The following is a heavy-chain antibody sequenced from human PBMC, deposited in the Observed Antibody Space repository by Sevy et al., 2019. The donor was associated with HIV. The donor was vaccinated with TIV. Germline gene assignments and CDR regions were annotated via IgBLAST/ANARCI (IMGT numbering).Heavy chain of an antibody. CDR3: AREVGGFNWRPYCFDS. V-gene: IGHV3-7*01. CDR1: GFKFSDYW. CDR2: IKQDESEK. D-gene: IGHD2-8*02. J-gene: IGHJ4*02. Sequence: GGSLRLSCAASGFKFSDYWMSWVRQSPGKGLEWVATIKQDESEKYYVESVKGRFAISRDNGKNSVSLQMNGLRVEDTALYYCAREVGGFNWRPYCFDSWGQGTLVTVSS.